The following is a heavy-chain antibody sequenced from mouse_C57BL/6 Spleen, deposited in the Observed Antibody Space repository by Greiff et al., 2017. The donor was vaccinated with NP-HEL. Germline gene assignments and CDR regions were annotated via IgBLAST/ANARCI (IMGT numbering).Heavy chain of an antibody. Sequence: VKLQESGSELRSPGSSVKLSCKDFDSEVFPIAYMSWVRQKPGHGFEWIGGILPSIGRTIYGEKFEDKATLDADTLSNTAYLELNSLTSEDSAIYYCARGGYSNTWFAYWGQGTLVTVSA. CDR1: DSEVFPIAY. D-gene: IGHD2-5*01. V-gene: IGHV15-2*01. CDR2: ILPSIGRT. CDR3: ARGGYSNTWFAY. J-gene: IGHJ3*01.